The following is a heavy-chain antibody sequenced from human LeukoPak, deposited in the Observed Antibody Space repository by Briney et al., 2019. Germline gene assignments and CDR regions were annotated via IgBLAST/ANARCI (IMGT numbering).Heavy chain of an antibody. V-gene: IGHV4-34*01. CDR1: GFTVRSNY. CDR3: ARRSYNSPFRY. D-gene: IGHD5-24*01. J-gene: IGHJ4*02. Sequence: GSLRLSCAASGFTVRSNYMSWVRQPPGKGLEWIGEINHSGSTNYNPSLKSRVTISVDTSKNQFSLHLSSVTAADTAVYYCARRSYNSPFRYWGQGTLVTVSS. CDR2: INHSGST.